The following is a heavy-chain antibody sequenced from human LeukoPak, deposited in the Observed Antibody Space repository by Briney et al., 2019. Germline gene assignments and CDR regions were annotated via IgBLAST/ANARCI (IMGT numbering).Heavy chain of an antibody. CDR3: AKQGRSGWFGSDF. Sequence: PGGSLRLSCAASGFTFTTYAMNWVRQAPGQGLEWVSSISGSGDNTYYAGSVKGRFTISRDNSNNTLYLQMNTLRAEDTALYYCAKQGRSGWFGSDFWGQGTLVTVSS. D-gene: IGHD6-19*01. V-gene: IGHV3-23*01. CDR1: GFTFTTYA. CDR2: ISGSGDNT. J-gene: IGHJ4*02.